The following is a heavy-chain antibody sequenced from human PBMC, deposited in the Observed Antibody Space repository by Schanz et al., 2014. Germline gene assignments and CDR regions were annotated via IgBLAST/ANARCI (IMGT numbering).Heavy chain of an antibody. V-gene: IGHV3-30*03. CDR3: ARDLNRCGGDCYSG. J-gene: IGHJ4*02. CDR2: ISFDGRNT. D-gene: IGHD2-21*02. CDR1: GITLSGYG. Sequence: VQLVDSGGGLVQPGGSLRLSCAASGITLSGYGLHWVRQAPGKGLEWVGFISFDGRNTGYAHSVKGRFTISRDNSKNTVNLQMNSLRAEDTAVYYCARDLNRCGGDCYSGWGQGTLVTVSS.